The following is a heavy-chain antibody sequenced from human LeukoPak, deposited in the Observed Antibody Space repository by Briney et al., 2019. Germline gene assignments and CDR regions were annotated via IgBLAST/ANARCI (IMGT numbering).Heavy chain of an antibody. D-gene: IGHD3-9*01. CDR3: ARLVWLQPFDY. V-gene: IGHV4-39*01. CDR2: ICYSGST. CDR1: GGSISSSTYC. Sequence: SETLSLTCTVSGGSISSSTYCWGWIRQPPGKGLEWIGSICYSGSTFYNPSLKSRVTLSVDTSKNQFSLKLSSVTAADTAVYYCARLVWLQPFDYWGQGTLVTVSS. J-gene: IGHJ4*02.